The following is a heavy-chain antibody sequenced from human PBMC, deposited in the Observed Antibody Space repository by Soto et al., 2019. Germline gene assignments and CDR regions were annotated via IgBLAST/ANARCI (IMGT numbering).Heavy chain of an antibody. D-gene: IGHD5-18*01. CDR2: TYYRSKWYN. J-gene: IGHJ6*02. CDR3: ARDRIQLWFRSYYYYGMDV. V-gene: IGHV6-1*01. Sequence: SQTLSLTCAISGDSVSSNSAAWNWIRQSPSRGLEWLGRTYYRSKWYNDYAVSVKSRITINPDTSKNQFSLQLNSVTPEDTAVYYCARDRIQLWFRSYYYYGMDVWGQGTTVTVFS. CDR1: GDSVSSNSAA.